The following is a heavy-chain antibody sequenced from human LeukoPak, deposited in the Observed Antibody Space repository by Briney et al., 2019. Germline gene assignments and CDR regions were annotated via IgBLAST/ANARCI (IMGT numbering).Heavy chain of an antibody. V-gene: IGHV5-51*01. D-gene: IGHD1-14*01. CDR3: TRQTDTSFDP. J-gene: IGHJ5*02. CDR2: TYPGDSDT. CDR1: GYSFTTYW. Sequence: GEALKISCKVSGYSFTTYWIAWMRQMPGKGLEWMGITYPGDSDTRYSPSFQGQVTISADKSISTAYLQWSSLKASDTAMYFCTRQTDTSFDPWGQGTLVTVSS.